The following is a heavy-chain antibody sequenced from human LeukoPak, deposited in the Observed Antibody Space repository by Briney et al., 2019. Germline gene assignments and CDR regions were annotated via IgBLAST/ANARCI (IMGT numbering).Heavy chain of an antibody. Sequence: GASVKVSCKASGYTFTGYGISWVRQAPGQGLEWMGWISAYNGNTNYAQKLQGRVTMTTDTSTSTAYMELRSLRSDDTAVYYCARDLGYYYGSGSYYHFDYWGQGTLVTVSS. CDR1: GYTFTGYG. D-gene: IGHD3-10*01. V-gene: IGHV1-18*01. CDR3: ARDLGYYYGSGSYYHFDY. J-gene: IGHJ4*02. CDR2: ISAYNGNT.